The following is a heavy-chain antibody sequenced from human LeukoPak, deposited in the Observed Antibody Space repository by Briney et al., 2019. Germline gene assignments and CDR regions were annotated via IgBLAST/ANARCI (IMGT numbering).Heavy chain of an antibody. J-gene: IGHJ6*03. D-gene: IGHD5-18*01. V-gene: IGHV3-23*01. CDR1: GFTFSKYG. CDR3: ARVIQLLPYYYYMDV. Sequence: GGSLRLSCAASGFTFSKYGMTWVRQAPGQGLEWVSVISGSGGSTYYANSVKGRLTISRDNSKNTLYLQMGSLRAEDMAVYYCARVIQLLPYYYYMDVWGKGTAVTVSS. CDR2: ISGSGGST.